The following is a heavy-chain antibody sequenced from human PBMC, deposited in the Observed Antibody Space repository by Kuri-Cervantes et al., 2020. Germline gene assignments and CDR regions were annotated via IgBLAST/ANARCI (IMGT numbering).Heavy chain of an antibody. CDR2: IWYDGSNK. Sequence: GESLKISCAASGFTFSSYGRHWVRQAPGKGLEWVAVIWYDGSNKYYADSVKGRFTIFRDNSKNTLYLQMNSLRAEDTAVYYCARTITGTTWTVDYYYYYGMDVWGQGTTVTVSS. V-gene: IGHV3-33*01. D-gene: IGHD1-7*01. CDR3: ARTITGTTWTVDYYYYYGMDV. CDR1: GFTFSSYG. J-gene: IGHJ6*02.